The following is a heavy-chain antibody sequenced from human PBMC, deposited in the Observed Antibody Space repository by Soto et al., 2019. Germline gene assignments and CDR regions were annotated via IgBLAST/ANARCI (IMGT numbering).Heavy chain of an antibody. Sequence: SETLSLTCAVSGYSISSGYYWGWIRQPPGKGLEWIGSIYYSGSTYYNPSLKSRVTISVDTSKNQFSLKLSSVTAADTAVYYCARLSGRYSSGEVDYWGQGTLVTVSS. CDR2: IYYSGST. D-gene: IGHD6-19*01. J-gene: IGHJ4*02. CDR3: ARLSGRYSSGEVDY. V-gene: IGHV4-38-2*01. CDR1: GYSISSGYY.